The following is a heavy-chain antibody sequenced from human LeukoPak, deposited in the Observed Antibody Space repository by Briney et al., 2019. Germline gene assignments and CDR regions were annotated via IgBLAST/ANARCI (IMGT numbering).Heavy chain of an antibody. V-gene: IGHV4-61*02. J-gene: IGHJ4*02. D-gene: IGHD6-19*01. CDR3: TRKQWVEYYFDS. Sequence: SETLSLTCTVSGDSITNDNHYWSWIRQPAGKGLEWIGRISATGNTNYNPSLKSRVTIPADTSKNQFSLRLSSVTAADTAVYYCTRKQWVEYYFDSWVQGTLVTVSS. CDR1: GDSITNDNHY. CDR2: ISATGNT.